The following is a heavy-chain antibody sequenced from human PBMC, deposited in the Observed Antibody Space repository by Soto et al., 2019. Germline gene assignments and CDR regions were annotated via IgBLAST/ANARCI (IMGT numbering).Heavy chain of an antibody. D-gene: IGHD3-22*01. J-gene: IGHJ4*02. CDR1: GFTFSSYA. CDR2: IYSGGST. CDR3: AREIYDSSGYYAPFDY. V-gene: IGHV3-66*01. Sequence: GGSLRLSCAASGFTFSSYAMSWVRQAPGKGLEWVSVIYSGGSTYYADSVKGRFTISRDNSKNTLYLQMNSLRAEDTAVYYCAREIYDSSGYYAPFDYWGQGTLVTVSS.